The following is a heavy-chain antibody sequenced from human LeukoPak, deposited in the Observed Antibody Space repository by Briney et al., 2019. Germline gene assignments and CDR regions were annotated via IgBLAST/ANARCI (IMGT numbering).Heavy chain of an antibody. J-gene: IGHJ4*02. CDR1: GGSFSGYY. D-gene: IGHD3-16*02. Sequence: SETRSLTCAVYGGSFSGYYWSWIRQPPGKGLEWIGEINHSGSTNYNPSLKSRVTISVDTSKNQFSLKLSSVTAADTAVYYCARLGPMITFGGVIPSWGQGTLVTVSS. CDR3: ARLGPMITFGGVIPS. V-gene: IGHV4-34*01. CDR2: INHSGST.